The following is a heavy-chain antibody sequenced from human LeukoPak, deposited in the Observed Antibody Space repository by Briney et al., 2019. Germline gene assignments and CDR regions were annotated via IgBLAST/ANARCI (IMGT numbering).Heavy chain of an antibody. V-gene: IGHV3-23*01. CDR3: ARLRYFDWLLQTMYYFDY. CDR2: ISGSGGST. J-gene: IGHJ4*02. Sequence: GGSLRLSCAASGFTFSSYAMSWVRQAPGEGLEWVSAISGSGGSTYYADSVKGRFTISRDNSKNTLYLQMNSLRAEDTAVYYCARLRYFDWLLQTMYYFDYWGQGTLVTVSS. CDR1: GFTFSSYA. D-gene: IGHD3-9*01.